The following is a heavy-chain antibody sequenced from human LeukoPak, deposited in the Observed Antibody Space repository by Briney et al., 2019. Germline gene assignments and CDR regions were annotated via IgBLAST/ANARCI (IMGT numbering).Heavy chain of an antibody. D-gene: IGHD3-16*01. CDR3: ARDVGASAPDAFDI. CDR1: GFTFSSYE. V-gene: IGHV3-21*01. CDR2: ISTSSNYI. J-gene: IGHJ3*02. Sequence: PVGSLRLSCAASGFTFSSYEMNWVRQAPGKGLEWVSSISTSSNYIYYADSVRGRFTISRDNAKSSLYLQVNSLRAEDTDVYYCARDVGASAPDAFDIWGQGTMVTVSS.